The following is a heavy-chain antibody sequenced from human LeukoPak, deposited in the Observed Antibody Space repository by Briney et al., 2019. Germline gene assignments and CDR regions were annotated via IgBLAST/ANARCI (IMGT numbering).Heavy chain of an antibody. CDR2: INPSGGST. CDR1: GYTFTSYP. J-gene: IGHJ4*02. D-gene: IGHD2-2*01. V-gene: IGHV1-46*01. Sequence: GASVKVSCKASGYTFTSYPIHWVRQAPGQGLEWMGIINPSGGSTNFAQKFQGRVTMTRDTSTSTVYMELSSLRSEDTAVYYCARLGYCSSTSCQWGQGTLVTVSS. CDR3: ARLGYCSSTSCQ.